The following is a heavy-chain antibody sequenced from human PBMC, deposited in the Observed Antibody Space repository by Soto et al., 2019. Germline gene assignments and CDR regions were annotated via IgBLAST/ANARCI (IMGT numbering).Heavy chain of an antibody. Sequence: QAQLVESGGGMVQPGRSLRLSCVASGVTFNRYAMHWVRQAPGKGLEWVAVISYDGSNKYYADSVKGRFTISRDNSNNTLYLQMNTLKAEASAVYYCARDHQYQLPSDVWGQGTTVTVS. CDR3: ARDHQYQLPSDV. J-gene: IGHJ6*02. CDR1: GVTFNRYA. V-gene: IGHV3-30*04. CDR2: ISYDGSNK. D-gene: IGHD2-2*01.